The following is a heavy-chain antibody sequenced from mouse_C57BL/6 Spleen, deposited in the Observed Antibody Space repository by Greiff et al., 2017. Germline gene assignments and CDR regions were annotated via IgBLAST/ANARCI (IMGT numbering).Heavy chain of an antibody. J-gene: IGHJ1*03. CDR1: GFTFSDYG. Sequence: EVKLVESGGGLVQPGGSLKLSCAASGFTFSDYGMAWVRQAPRKGPGWVAFISNLAYSIYYADTVTGRFTIYRENAKNTLYLEMSSLRSEDTAMYYCARHTYQKYLDVWGTGTTVTVSS. CDR2: ISNLAYSI. V-gene: IGHV5-15*01. CDR3: ARHTYQKYLDV. D-gene: IGHD5-1*01.